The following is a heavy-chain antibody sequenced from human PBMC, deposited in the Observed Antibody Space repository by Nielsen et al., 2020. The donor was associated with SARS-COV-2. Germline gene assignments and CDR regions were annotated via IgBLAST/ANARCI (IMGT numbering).Heavy chain of an antibody. J-gene: IGHJ2*01. V-gene: IGHV3-11*01. Sequence: SCAASGFPFSDYYMSWVRPSPGRGLELVSYINTPATIYYADSLKGRFTISRDNPKNSLYLQMNSLRAEDTAVYYCASSGHGGYDWSPRYFDLWGRGTLVTVSS. CDR2: INTPATI. D-gene: IGHD5-12*01. CDR1: GFPFSDYY. CDR3: ASSGHGGYDWSPRYFDL.